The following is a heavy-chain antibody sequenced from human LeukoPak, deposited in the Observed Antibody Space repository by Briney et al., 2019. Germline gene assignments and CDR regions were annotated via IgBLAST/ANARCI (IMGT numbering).Heavy chain of an antibody. V-gene: IGHV1-46*01. Sequence: GASVKVSCKASGYSFTSYYIHWVRRAPGHGLEWMGVINPSGGSPTYAQKFQGRVTMTRETSTSTVYMELSSLRSEDTAVYYCARHYYDGGGCWGQGALVTVSS. J-gene: IGHJ4*02. D-gene: IGHD3-22*01. CDR3: ARHYYDGGGC. CDR2: INPSGGSP. CDR1: GYSFTSYY.